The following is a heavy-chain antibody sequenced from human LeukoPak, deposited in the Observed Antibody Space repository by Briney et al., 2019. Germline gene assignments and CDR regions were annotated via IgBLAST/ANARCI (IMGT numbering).Heavy chain of an antibody. V-gene: IGHV4-4*07. J-gene: IGHJ2*01. D-gene: IGHD4-23*01. CDR2: IYTSGNT. CDR1: SGSISSYY. CDR3: ARDWIPYGGNPRYFDL. Sequence: PSETLSLTCTVSSGSISSYYWSWIRQPAGKGLEWIGRIYTSGNTNYNPSLKSRVTMSVDTSKNQFSLKLSSVTAADTAVYYCARDWIPYGGNPRYFDLWGRGTLVTVSS.